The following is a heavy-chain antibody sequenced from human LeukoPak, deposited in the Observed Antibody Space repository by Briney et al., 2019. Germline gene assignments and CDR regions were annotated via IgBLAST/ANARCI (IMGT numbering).Heavy chain of an antibody. CDR3: AKDKEQWYSSGWPDY. CDR2: ISWNSGSI. CDR1: GFTFDDYA. J-gene: IGHJ4*02. Sequence: PGGSLRLSCAASGFTFDDYAMHWVRQVPGKGLEWVSGISWNSGSIGYADSVKGRFTISRDNAKNSLYLQMSSLRAEDTALYYCAKDKEQWYSSGWPDYWGQGTLVTVSS. V-gene: IGHV3-9*01. D-gene: IGHD6-19*01.